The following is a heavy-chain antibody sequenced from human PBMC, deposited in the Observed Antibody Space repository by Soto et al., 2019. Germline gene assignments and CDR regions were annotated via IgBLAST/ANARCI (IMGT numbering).Heavy chain of an antibody. CDR1: GFTFSRYW. V-gene: IGHV3-7*01. D-gene: IGHD2-2*01. CDR3: SRVQGYFSFTSCYKYYKVV. CDR2: IKQDGSEK. J-gene: IGHJ6*03. Sequence: PGGSLRLSCAASGFTFSRYWMSWVRQAPGKGLEWVANIKQDGSEKYYVDSVKGRITISRDNAKNSLYLQMNSLRAEDTAVYYCSRVQGYFSFTSCYKYYKVVWCNATTFTVSS.